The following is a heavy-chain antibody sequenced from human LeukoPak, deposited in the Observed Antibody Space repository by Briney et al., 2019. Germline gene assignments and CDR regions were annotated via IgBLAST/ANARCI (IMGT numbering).Heavy chain of an antibody. Sequence: PGGSLRLSCAASGFSFSTYAMSWVRQIPGKGLEWVSAISGSDPGTYYADSVKGRFTISRDNSKNTLWLQMNSLRADDTAVYFCAKDRFYSGSPRAFDMWGQGTMVTVSS. CDR1: GFSFSTYA. CDR3: AKDRFYSGSPRAFDM. J-gene: IGHJ3*02. CDR2: ISGSDPGT. D-gene: IGHD1-26*01. V-gene: IGHV3-23*01.